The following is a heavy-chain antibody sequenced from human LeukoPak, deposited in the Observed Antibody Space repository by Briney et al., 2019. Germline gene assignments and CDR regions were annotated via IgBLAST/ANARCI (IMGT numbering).Heavy chain of an antibody. J-gene: IGHJ4*02. CDR2: IYYSGST. CDR3: ARGSDILTGYRTPYYFDY. Sequence: SETLSLTCTVSGVSISISSYYCGWIRQPPGRGLEWIGSIYYSGSTYYNPSLKSRVTISVDTSNNQFSMNLSSVPAADTAVYYCARGSDILTGYRTPYYFDYWGREPWSPSPQ. V-gene: IGHV4-39*01. D-gene: IGHD3-9*01. CDR1: GVSISISSYY.